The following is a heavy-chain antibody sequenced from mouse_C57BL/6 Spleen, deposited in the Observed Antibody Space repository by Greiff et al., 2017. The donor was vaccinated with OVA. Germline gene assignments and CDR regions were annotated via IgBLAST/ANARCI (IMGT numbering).Heavy chain of an antibody. V-gene: IGHV6-3*01. Sequence: EVQLVESGGGLVQPGGSMKLSCVASGFTFSNYWMNWVRQSPEKGLEWVAQIRLKSDNYATHYAESVKGRFTISRDDSKSSVYLQMNNLRAEDTGIYYCTRGSGYFDYWGQGTTLTVSS. D-gene: IGHD3-1*01. CDR2: IRLKSDNYAT. CDR3: TRGSGYFDY. CDR1: GFTFSNYW. J-gene: IGHJ2*01.